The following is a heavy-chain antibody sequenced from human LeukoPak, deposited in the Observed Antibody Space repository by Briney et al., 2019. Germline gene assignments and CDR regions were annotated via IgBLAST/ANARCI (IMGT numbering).Heavy chain of an antibody. D-gene: IGHD6-19*01. CDR1: GFTFSSYA. CDR2: ISGSGGST. J-gene: IGHJ4*02. V-gene: IGHV3-23*01. Sequence: GGSLGLSCAASGFTFSSYAMSWVRQAPGKGLEWVSAISGSGGSTYYADSVKGRFTISRDISKNTLYLQMNSLRAEDTAVYYCAREYSSGWYVVDYWGQGILVTISS. CDR3: AREYSSGWYVVDY.